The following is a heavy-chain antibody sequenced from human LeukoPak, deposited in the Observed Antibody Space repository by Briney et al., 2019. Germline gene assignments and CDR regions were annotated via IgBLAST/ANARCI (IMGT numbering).Heavy chain of an antibody. CDR2: IYSGGST. CDR3: ARAPEWLIFDY. V-gene: IGHV3-53*04. CDR1: GFTVSSNY. Sequence: QPGGSLRLSCAASGFTVSSNYMSWVRQAPGRGLEWVSVIYSGGSTYYADSVKGRFTISRHNSKNTLYLQMNSLRAEDTAVYYCARAPEWLIFDYWGQGTLVTVSS. D-gene: IGHD6-19*01. J-gene: IGHJ4*02.